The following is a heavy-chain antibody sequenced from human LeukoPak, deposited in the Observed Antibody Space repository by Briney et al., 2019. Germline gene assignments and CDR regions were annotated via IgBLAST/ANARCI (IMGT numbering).Heavy chain of an antibody. V-gene: IGHV3-23*01. D-gene: IGHD6-19*01. Sequence: PGGSLRLSCAASGFTFSSYSMNWVRQAPGKGLEWVSAISGSGGSTYYADSVKGRFTISRDNSKNTLYLQMNSLRAEDTAVYYCAKAHGAGNPRTAARFFLGGGDYWGQGTLVTVSS. CDR1: GFTFSSYS. J-gene: IGHJ4*02. CDR2: ISGSGGST. CDR3: AKAHGAGNPRTAARFFLGGGDY.